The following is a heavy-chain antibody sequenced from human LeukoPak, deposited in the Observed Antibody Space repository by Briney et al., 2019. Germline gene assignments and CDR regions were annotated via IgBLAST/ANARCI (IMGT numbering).Heavy chain of an antibody. CDR1: GDTFSTYS. CDR2: INPNSGGT. J-gene: IGHJ5*02. D-gene: IGHD6-13*01. CDR3: ARDAHPYSSSWYENWFDP. Sequence: GASVKVSCKAFGDTFSTYSINWVRQAPGQGLEWMGWINPNSGGTNSAQKFQGRVTMTRDTSIITAYMELSSLRSEDMAVYYCARDAHPYSSSWYENWFDPWGQGTLVTVSS. V-gene: IGHV1-2*02.